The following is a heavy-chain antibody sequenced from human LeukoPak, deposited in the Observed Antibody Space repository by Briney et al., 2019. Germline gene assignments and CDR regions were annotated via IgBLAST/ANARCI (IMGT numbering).Heavy chain of an antibody. Sequence: AETLRLTCAVSGGSFSGYYWSWIRQPPGKGLEWIGEINHSGSTNYNTSLKSRVTISVDTSKNQFSLKLSSVTAADTAVYYCARDLTRLDYWGESPLDPVSS. CDR3: ARDLTRLDY. J-gene: IGHJ4*02. CDR2: INHSGST. CDR1: GGSFSGYY. V-gene: IGHV4-34*01.